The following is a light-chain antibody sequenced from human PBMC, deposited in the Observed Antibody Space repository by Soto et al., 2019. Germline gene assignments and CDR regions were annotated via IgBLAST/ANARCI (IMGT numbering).Light chain of an antibody. Sequence: QAVVTQPPSVSAAPGQKVTISCSGSSSNIGNDYVSWYQHLPGTAPKLLIYDDNKRPSGIPDRFSGSKSGTSATLGITGLQTGDEADYYCGTWDSSLSASYVFGTGTKLTVL. CDR1: SSNIGNDY. CDR3: GTWDSSLSASYV. CDR2: DDN. V-gene: IGLV1-51*01. J-gene: IGLJ1*01.